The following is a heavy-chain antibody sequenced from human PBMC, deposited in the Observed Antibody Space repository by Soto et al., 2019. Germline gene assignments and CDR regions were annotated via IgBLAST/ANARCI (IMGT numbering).Heavy chain of an antibody. CDR3: ARPAIAAAVSAFDY. V-gene: IGHV4-34*01. Sequence: QVQLQQWGAGLLKPSETLSLTCAVYGGSFSGYYWSWISQPPGKGLEWIGEINHSGSTNYNPSLKRRVTISVDTSKNQFPLKLSSGTAADTAVYYCARPAIAAAVSAFDYWGQGTLVTVSS. CDR1: GGSFSGYY. CDR2: INHSGST. D-gene: IGHD6-13*01. J-gene: IGHJ4*02.